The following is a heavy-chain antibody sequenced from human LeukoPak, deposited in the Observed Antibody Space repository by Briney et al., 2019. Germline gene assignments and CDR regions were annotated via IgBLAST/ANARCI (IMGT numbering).Heavy chain of an antibody. CDR1: GYTFTSYD. Sequence: RWASVKVSCKASGYTFTSYDIHWVRQATGQGLEWMGWMNPNSGNTGYAQKFQGRVTMTRNTSISTAYRELSSLRSEDTAVYYCARAIRYYGSGSYGYWGQGTLVTVSS. V-gene: IGHV1-8*01. CDR2: MNPNSGNT. J-gene: IGHJ4*02. CDR3: ARAIRYYGSGSYGY. D-gene: IGHD3-10*01.